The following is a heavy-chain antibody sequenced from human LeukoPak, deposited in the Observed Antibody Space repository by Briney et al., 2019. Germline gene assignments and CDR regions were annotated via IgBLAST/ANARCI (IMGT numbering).Heavy chain of an antibody. CDR3: ARGPLAAAAATRAFDI. D-gene: IGHD6-13*01. CDR2: IWYDGSNK. Sequence: PGRPLRLSCAASGFTFSSYGMHWVRQAPGKGLEWVAVIWYDGSNKYYADSVKGRFTISRDNSKNTLYLQMNSLRAEDTAVYYCARGPLAAAAATRAFDIWGQGTMVTVSS. V-gene: IGHV3-33*01. J-gene: IGHJ3*02. CDR1: GFTFSSYG.